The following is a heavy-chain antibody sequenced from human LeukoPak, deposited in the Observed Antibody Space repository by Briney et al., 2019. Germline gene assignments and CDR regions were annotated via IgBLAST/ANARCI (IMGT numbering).Heavy chain of an antibody. J-gene: IGHJ5*02. CDR2: INHSGST. CDR1: GGSFRGYY. V-gene: IGHV4-34*01. Sequence: SETLSLTCAVYGGSFRGYYWSWIRQPPGQGLELIGEINHSGSTNSNPSLKSRVTISVDTSKNRVSLKLSSLTAADTAVYYCARAPRGIRVGISWFDPWGEGTLVTVSS. CDR3: ARAPRGIRVGISWFDP. D-gene: IGHD1-14*01.